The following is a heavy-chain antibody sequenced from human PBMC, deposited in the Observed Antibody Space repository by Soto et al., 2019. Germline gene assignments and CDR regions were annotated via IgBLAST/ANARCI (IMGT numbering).Heavy chain of an antibody. D-gene: IGHD3-3*02. CDR2: IKSKTDGGTT. Sequence: EVQLVESGGGLVKPGGSLRLSCAASGFSFNNAWMYWVRQAPGKGLEWVGRIKSKTDGGTTDYAAPVKGRFPISRDDSKNTLYLQMSSLKTEHTAVYYCTTFTSIRNAFDIWGQGTMVTVSS. CDR1: GFSFNNAW. CDR3: TTFTSIRNAFDI. J-gene: IGHJ3*02. V-gene: IGHV3-15*07.